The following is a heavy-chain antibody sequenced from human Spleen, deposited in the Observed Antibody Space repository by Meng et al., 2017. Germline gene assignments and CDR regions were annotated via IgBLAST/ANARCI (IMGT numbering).Heavy chain of an antibody. V-gene: IGHV1-69*05. Sequence: SVKVSCKASGGTFSSYAISWVRQAPGQGLEWMGGIIPIFGTANYAQKFQGRVTITTDESTSTAYMELSSLRSEDTAVYYCARVKLGLRFLEWLPNWFDPWGQGTLVTVSS. D-gene: IGHD3-3*01. CDR3: ARVKLGLRFLEWLPNWFDP. J-gene: IGHJ5*02. CDR2: IIPIFGTA. CDR1: GGTFSSYA.